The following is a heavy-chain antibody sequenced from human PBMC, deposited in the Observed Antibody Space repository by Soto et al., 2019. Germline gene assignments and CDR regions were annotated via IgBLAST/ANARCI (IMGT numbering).Heavy chain of an antibody. J-gene: IGHJ3*02. Sequence: QVQLVQSGAEVKKPGSSVKVSCKASGGTFSSYTISWVRQAPGQGLEWMGRIIPILGIANYAQKFQGRVTITADKSTSTAYMELSSLRSEDTAVYYCARDLSSYYDSSGYTDAFDIWGQGTMVTVSS. CDR1: GGTFSSYT. CDR2: IIPILGIA. CDR3: ARDLSSYYDSSGYTDAFDI. D-gene: IGHD3-22*01. V-gene: IGHV1-69*08.